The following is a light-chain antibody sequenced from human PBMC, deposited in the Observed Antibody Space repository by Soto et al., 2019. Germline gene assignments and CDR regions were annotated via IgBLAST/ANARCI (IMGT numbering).Light chain of an antibody. CDR2: WAS. Sequence: DIVMTQSPDSLAVSLGDRATINCKSSQSVLYSADNKNYLAWYQQKPGQPPKLLIYWASTRESGVPDRFSGSGSGTDFALTISTLQAEDVAAYYCQQYYGTPVTFGGGTRVEIK. CDR1: QSVLYSADNKNY. V-gene: IGKV4-1*01. J-gene: IGKJ4*01. CDR3: QQYYGTPVT.